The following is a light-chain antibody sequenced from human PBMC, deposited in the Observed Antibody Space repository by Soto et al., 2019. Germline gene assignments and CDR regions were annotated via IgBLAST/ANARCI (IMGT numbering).Light chain of an antibody. Sequence: PSTLSASVGDRVTITCRASQSISSWLAWYQQKPGKAPKLLIYKASSLESGVPSRFSGSGSGTEFTLTISSLQPDDFATYYCQQYNSPYTFGQGTKVDIK. V-gene: IGKV1-5*03. CDR1: QSISSW. J-gene: IGKJ2*01. CDR2: KAS. CDR3: QQYNSPYT.